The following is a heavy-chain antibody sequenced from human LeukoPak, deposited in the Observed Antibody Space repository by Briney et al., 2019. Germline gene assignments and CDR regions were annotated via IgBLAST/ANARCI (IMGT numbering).Heavy chain of an antibody. CDR2: ISGNGENT. Sequence: PGGSLRLSCAASGFTFSSYAMTWVRQAPGKGLEWVSSISGNGENTYSADSVKGRFTISRDNSKNTLFLQMNSLRAEDTGVYYCASRNYYDSAHYGIDYWGQGTLVTVSS. CDR1: GFTFSSYA. D-gene: IGHD3-22*01. CDR3: ASRNYYDSAHYGIDY. J-gene: IGHJ4*02. V-gene: IGHV3-23*01.